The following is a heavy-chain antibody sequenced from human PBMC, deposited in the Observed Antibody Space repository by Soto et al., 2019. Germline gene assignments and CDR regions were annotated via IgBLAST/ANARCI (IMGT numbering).Heavy chain of an antibody. V-gene: IGHV4-61*01. J-gene: IGHJ5*02. Sequence: SETLSLTCTVSGGSVSSGSYYWSWIRQPPGKGLEWIGYIYYSGSTNYNPSLKSRVTISVDTSKNQFSLKLSSVTAADTAVYYCARVKYSSSWYVWFDPWGQGTLVTVSS. CDR3: ARVKYSSSWYVWFDP. CDR1: GGSVSSGSYY. D-gene: IGHD6-13*01. CDR2: IYYSGST.